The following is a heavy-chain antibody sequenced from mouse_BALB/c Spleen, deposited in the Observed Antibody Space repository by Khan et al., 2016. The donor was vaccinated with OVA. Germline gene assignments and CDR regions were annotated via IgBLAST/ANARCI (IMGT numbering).Heavy chain of an antibody. CDR1: GYSFTGYF. J-gene: IGHJ2*01. Sequence: EVQLQQSGPELVKPGASVKISCKASGYSFTGYFMSWVMQSHGKSLEWIGRINPHIGETLYNQKFKGKATLTVDESSSTAHMELRSLESEDSAVYYCKRIYGSDFDYWGQGTPLTVSS. CDR3: KRIYGSDFDY. D-gene: IGHD1-1*01. V-gene: IGHV1-20*02. CDR2: INPHIGET.